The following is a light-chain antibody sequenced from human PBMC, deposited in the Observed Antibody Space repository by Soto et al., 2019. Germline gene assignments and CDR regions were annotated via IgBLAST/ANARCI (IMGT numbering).Light chain of an antibody. J-gene: IGKJ4*01. CDR3: QQHDNWPPLT. V-gene: IGKV3-11*01. Sequence: EIVLTQSPATLSLSPGESATLSCRASQSVTTSLAWYQQKPGQAPRLLIYDAYNRATGIPARFSGSGSGTDFTLTISTLEPEDFAVYYCQQHDNWPPLTFGGGTKVDIK. CDR2: DAY. CDR1: QSVTTS.